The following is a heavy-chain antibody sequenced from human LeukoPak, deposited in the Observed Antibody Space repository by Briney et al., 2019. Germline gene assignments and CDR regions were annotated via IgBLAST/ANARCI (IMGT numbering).Heavy chain of an antibody. Sequence: PSETLSLTCTVSGGSISGSSYYWGWIRQPPGKGLEWIGSIYYSGSTYYNPSLKSRVTISVDTSKNQFSLKLSSVTAADTAVYYCARGHFLNRRKAARTAPRAFDYWGQGTLVTVSS. CDR3: ARGHFLNRRKAARTAPRAFDY. D-gene: IGHD6-6*01. J-gene: IGHJ4*02. CDR2: IYYSGST. CDR1: GGSISGSSYY. V-gene: IGHV4-39*01.